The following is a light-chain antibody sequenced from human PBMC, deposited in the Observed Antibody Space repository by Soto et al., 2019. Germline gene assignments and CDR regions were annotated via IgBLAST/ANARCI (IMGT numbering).Light chain of an antibody. CDR1: TGDVGAYNF. CDR3: CSYAGSFTWV. J-gene: IGLJ3*02. V-gene: IGLV2-11*01. CDR2: DAD. Sequence: QSALTQPRSVSGSPGQSVTISCTGTTGDVGAYNFVSWYQLYPGKAPKLMIYDADKRPSGVPDRFSASKSGNTASLTISGLQAEDEADYHCCSYAGSFTWVFGGGTK.